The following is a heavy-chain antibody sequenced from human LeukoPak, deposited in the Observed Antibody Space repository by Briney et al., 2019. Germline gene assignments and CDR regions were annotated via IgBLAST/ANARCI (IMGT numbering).Heavy chain of an antibody. CDR3: ARKSPNASGDFDY. J-gene: IGHJ4*02. CDR1: GYSFSIYY. CDR2: IYPVDSDT. D-gene: IGHD3-10*01. Sequence: GESLKISCKGSGYSFSIYYIAWVRQMPGKGLEWMGMIYPVDSDTRYSPSFQGQVTISADKSISTAYLQWSSLKASDTAMYYCARKSPNASGDFDYWGQGTLVTVSS. V-gene: IGHV5-51*01.